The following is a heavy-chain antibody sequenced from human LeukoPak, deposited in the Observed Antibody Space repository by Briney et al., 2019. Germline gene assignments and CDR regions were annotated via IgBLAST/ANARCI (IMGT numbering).Heavy chain of an antibody. J-gene: IGHJ4*02. Sequence: GGSLRLSCVASGFTFSNYWMHWLRQPPGKGLVWVSRIYVDGRTTNYADSVKGRFTISRDNAKNSLYLQMSSLRAEDTAFYYCAKGGATKYYFDYWGQGTLVTVSS. D-gene: IGHD1-26*01. CDR1: GFTFSNYW. V-gene: IGHV3-74*01. CDR2: IYVDGRTT. CDR3: AKGGATKYYFDY.